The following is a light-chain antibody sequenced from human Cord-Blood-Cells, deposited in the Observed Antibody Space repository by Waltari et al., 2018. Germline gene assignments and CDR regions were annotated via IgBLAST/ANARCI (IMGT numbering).Light chain of an antibody. J-gene: IGLJ7*01. CDR1: TPTIGGIY. Sequence: QSELTLPPSSSVTPGERVSLSCAGRTPTIGGIYVDWYQQPPGTAPTPLIYSNNQRPSGVPDRFSGSKSGTSASLAISGLRSEDEADYYCAAWDDSLSGPVFGGGTQLTVL. CDR3: AAWDDSLSGPV. CDR2: SNN. V-gene: IGLV1-47*01.